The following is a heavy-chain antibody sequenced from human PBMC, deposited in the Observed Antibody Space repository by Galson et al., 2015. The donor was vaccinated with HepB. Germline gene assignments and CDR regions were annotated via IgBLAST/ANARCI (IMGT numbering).Heavy chain of an antibody. Sequence: SLRLSCAASGFTFSSYSMNWVRQAPGKGLEWVSYISSSSSTIYYADSVKGRFTISRDNAKNSLYLQMNSLRAEDTAVYYCARVFGCSGGSCATGCYYYYGMDVWGQGTTVTVSS. V-gene: IGHV3-48*01. CDR1: GFTFSSYS. J-gene: IGHJ6*02. D-gene: IGHD2-15*01. CDR2: ISSSSSTI. CDR3: ARVFGCSGGSCATGCYYYYGMDV.